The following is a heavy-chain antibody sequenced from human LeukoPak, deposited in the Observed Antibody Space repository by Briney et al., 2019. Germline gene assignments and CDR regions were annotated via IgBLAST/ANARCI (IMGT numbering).Heavy chain of an antibody. CDR3: AKRIGGVNSIAH. J-gene: IGHJ1*01. V-gene: IGHV3-23*01. D-gene: IGHD3-16*01. CDR2: ISGSSDTT. Sequence: PGGSLRLSCAASGFTFRSYDMSWVRQAPGQGLEWVSVISGSSDTTYYADSVKGRFIISRDNSKNTLYLQMNSLRAEDTAVYYCAKRIGGVNSIAHWGQSTPLTVSS. CDR1: GFTFRSYD.